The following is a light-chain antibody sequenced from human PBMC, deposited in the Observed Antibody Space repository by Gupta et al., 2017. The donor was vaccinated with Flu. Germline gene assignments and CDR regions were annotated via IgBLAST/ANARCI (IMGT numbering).Light chain of an antibody. CDR2: GAS. V-gene: IGKV3-15*01. Sequence: EIVMTPSPANLSVSPGERATLSCMASQSVSHNLGRYQQKPCQAPRLLTYGASTRATGIPPRYIGWQSVTEFTLTLSSLQSEYFAVYFCQQYNKWPTLTFGQGTKVEIK. CDR1: QSVSHN. J-gene: IGKJ1*01. CDR3: QQYNKWPTLT.